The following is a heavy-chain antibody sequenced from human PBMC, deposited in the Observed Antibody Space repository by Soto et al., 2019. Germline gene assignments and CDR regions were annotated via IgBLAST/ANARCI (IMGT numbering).Heavy chain of an antibody. D-gene: IGHD6-19*01. Sequence: LSLTCTVSGGSISSYYWSWIRQPPGKGLEWIGYIYYSGSTNYNPSLKSRVTISVDTSKNQFSLKLSSVTAADTAVYYCARASSGYNAFDIWGQGTMVTVSS. CDR3: ARASSGYNAFDI. CDR2: IYYSGST. V-gene: IGHV4-59*01. CDR1: GGSISSYY. J-gene: IGHJ3*02.